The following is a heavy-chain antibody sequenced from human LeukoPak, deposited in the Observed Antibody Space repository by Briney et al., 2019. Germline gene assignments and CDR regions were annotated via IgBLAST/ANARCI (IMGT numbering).Heavy chain of an antibody. D-gene: IGHD3-10*01. CDR3: ARDGHGSGSYANRYYYYYYMDA. Sequence: ASVKVSCKASGGTFSSYAISWVRQAPGQGLEWMGGIIPIFGTANYAQKFQGRVTITADESTSTAYMELSSLRSEDTAVYYCARDGHGSGSYANRYYYYYYMDAWGKGTTVTVSS. V-gene: IGHV1-69*13. J-gene: IGHJ6*03. CDR1: GGTFSSYA. CDR2: IIPIFGTA.